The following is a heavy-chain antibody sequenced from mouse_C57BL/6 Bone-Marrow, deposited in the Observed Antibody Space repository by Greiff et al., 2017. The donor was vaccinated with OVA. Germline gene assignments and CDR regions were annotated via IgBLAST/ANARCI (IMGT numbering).Heavy chain of an antibody. CDR3: ATQYYGSSYELLGDY. CDR1: GYTFTSYW. CDR2: IHPNSGST. V-gene: IGHV1-64*01. Sequence: QVQLQQPGAELVKPGASVKLSCKASGYTFTSYWMHWVKQRPGQGLEWIGMIHPNSGSTNYNEKFKSNATLTVDKSSSTAYMQLSSLTSEDSAVYYCATQYYGSSYELLGDYWGQGTTLTVSS. J-gene: IGHJ2*01. D-gene: IGHD1-1*01.